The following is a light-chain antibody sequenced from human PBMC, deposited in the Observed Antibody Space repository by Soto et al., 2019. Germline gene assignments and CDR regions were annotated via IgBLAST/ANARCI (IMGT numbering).Light chain of an antibody. CDR2: GAS. J-gene: IGKJ1*01. V-gene: IGKV3-20*01. CDR1: QSVTGTY. CDR3: QHYGGSPPT. Sequence: DIVLTQSPGTLSLSPGERATLSCRASQSVTGTYLAWYQQKPGQAPRLLIYGASVRATGIPDRFSGSGSGTYFILTISGLEPEDFAVYYCQHYGGSPPTFGQGTKVEI.